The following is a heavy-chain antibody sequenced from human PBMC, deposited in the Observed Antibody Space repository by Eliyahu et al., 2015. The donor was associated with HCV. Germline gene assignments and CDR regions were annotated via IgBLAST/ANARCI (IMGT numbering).Heavy chain of an antibody. Sequence: TCAVYGGSFSGYYWIWIRQPPGKGLEWIGEINHSGSTNYNPSLKSRVTISVDTSKNQFSLKLSSVTAADTAVYYCARRHRKLELSFPIGFFDYWGQGTLVTVSS. CDR2: INHSGST. D-gene: IGHD1-7*01. J-gene: IGHJ4*02. CDR3: ARRHRKLELSFPIGFFDY. V-gene: IGHV4-34*01. CDR1: GGSFSGYY.